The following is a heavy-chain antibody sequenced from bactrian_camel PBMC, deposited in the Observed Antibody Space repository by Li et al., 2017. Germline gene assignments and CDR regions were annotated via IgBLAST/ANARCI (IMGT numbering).Heavy chain of an antibody. CDR1: NYPFIRCG. D-gene: IGHD2*01. CDR2: LDSHGSP. J-gene: IGHJ4*01. V-gene: IGHV3S57*01. Sequence: GQLVECGGRSVQAGGSMKLSCETSNYPFIRCGMAWYRQAPGKEREGVAALDSHGSPSYADSVKGRFTISIDNAKNTHFLEMSNLQPEDSAVYYCAAVSSGPCLSLISRGSPQRGDFQFWGQGTQVTVS. CDR3: AAVSSGPCLSLISRGSPQRGDFQF.